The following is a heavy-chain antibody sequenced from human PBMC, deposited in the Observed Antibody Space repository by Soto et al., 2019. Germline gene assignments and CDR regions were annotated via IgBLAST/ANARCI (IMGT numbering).Heavy chain of an antibody. D-gene: IGHD4-17*01. CDR1: GGTFSSYA. J-gene: IGHJ4*02. CDR2: IIPIFGTA. Sequence: GASVKVSCKASGGTFSSYAISWVRQAPGHGLEWMGGIIPIFGTANYAQKFQGRVTITADESTSTAYMELSSLRSEDTAVYYCARDPYGDFSYYFDYWGQGTLVTVSS. CDR3: ARDPYGDFSYYFDY. V-gene: IGHV1-69*13.